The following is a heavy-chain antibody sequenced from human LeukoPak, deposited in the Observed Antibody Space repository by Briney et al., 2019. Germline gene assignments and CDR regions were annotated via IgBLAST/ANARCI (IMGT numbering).Heavy chain of an antibody. CDR3: AREVVSSPSYFDS. D-gene: IGHD2-15*01. Sequence: GGSLRLSCAASGFSFSNHGMHWVRQAPGKRLEWVAVIWDDGNNKRYANSVNGRFTISRDNSKNTLYLLMNSLIPEDTAVYYCAREVVSSPSYFDSWAREPWSPSPQ. V-gene: IGHV3-33*01. CDR1: GFSFSNHG. J-gene: IGHJ4*02. CDR2: IWDDGNNK.